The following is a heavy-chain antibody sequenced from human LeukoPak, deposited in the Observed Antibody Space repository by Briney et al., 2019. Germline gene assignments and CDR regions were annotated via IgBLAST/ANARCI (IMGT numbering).Heavy chain of an antibody. J-gene: IGHJ3*02. CDR2: IYHTGSN. CDR1: GGSVSSADYY. V-gene: IGHV4-61*08. CDR3: ARVGATYDAFDI. Sequence: SETLSLTCTVSGGSVSSADYYWSWIRHPPGKALEWIGYIYHTGSNNYKYSLKSRVTISVDTSKNQFSLKLSSVTAADTAVYYCARVGATYDAFDIWGQGTMVTVSS. D-gene: IGHD1-26*01.